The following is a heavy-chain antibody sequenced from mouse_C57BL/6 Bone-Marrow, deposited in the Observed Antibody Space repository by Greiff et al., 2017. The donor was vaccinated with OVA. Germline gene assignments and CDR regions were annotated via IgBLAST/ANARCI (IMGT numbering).Heavy chain of an antibody. J-gene: IGHJ1*03. Sequence: QVQLQQSGAELVRPGTSVKVSCKASGYAFTNYLIEWVKQRPGQGLEWIGVINPGSGGTNYNEKFKGKATLTADKYSSTAYMQLSSLTSEDSAVYFCARFLITKVVDWYFDVWGTGTTVTVSS. CDR2: INPGSGGT. V-gene: IGHV1-54*01. CDR1: GYAFTNYL. D-gene: IGHD1-1*01. CDR3: ARFLITKVVDWYFDV.